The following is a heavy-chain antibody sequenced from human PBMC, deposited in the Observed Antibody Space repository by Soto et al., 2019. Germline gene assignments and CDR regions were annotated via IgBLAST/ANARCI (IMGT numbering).Heavy chain of an antibody. D-gene: IGHD4-17*01. Sequence: QVQLVQSGAEVKKPGSSVTVSCKASGGTFTNYAINWVRQSPGQGLEWMGGLIPISGAVNYAQKVHGRVTITTDESASTVYMALSSLRSENTYVYYCARTTTAYHWFDLWGQGALVTVSS. J-gene: IGHJ5*02. CDR2: LIPISGAV. V-gene: IGHV1-69*01. CDR3: ARTTTAYHWFDL. CDR1: GGTFTNYA.